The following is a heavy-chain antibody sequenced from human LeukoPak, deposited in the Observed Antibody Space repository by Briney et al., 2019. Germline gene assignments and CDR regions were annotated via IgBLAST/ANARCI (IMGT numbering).Heavy chain of an antibody. CDR2: INPNSGGT. V-gene: IGHV1-2*02. CDR1: GYTFTGYY. D-gene: IGHD2-15*01. CDR3: ARDWGSIVVVVAALDY. Sequence: ASVKVSCKASGYTFTGYYMHWVRQAPGQGLEWMGWINPNSGGTNYAQKFQGRVTMTRDTSISTAYMELSRLRSDDTAVYYCARDWGSIVVVVAALDYWGQGTLVTVSS. J-gene: IGHJ4*02.